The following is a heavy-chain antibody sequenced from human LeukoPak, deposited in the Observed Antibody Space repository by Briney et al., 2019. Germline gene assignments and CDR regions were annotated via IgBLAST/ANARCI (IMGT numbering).Heavy chain of an antibody. CDR3: ARRLITFGGVIVTCFDY. Sequence: PSETLSLTCAVYGGSFSGYYWSWIRQPPGKGLEWIGEINHSGSTNYNPSLKSRVTISVDTSKNQFSLKLSSVTAADTAVYYCARRLITFGGVIVTCFDYWGQGTLVTVSS. V-gene: IGHV4-34*01. CDR2: INHSGST. J-gene: IGHJ4*02. D-gene: IGHD3-16*02. CDR1: GGSFSGYY.